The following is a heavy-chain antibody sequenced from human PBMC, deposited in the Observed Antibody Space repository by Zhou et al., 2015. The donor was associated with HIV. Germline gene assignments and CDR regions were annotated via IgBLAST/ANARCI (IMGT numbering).Heavy chain of an antibody. CDR1: GDTFSAYS. Sequence: QVQLVQSGAEVKKPGSSVKVSCKTSGDTFSAYSISWVRQAPGQGLEWMGVITPILGTRKYAQKFQGRVTVSADRSTSTAYMELRSLRSEDTAVYYCAREGVHCGGDCYSRFDAFDIWGQGTMVTVSS. D-gene: IGHD2-21*02. CDR3: AREGVHCGGDCYSRFDAFDI. J-gene: IGHJ3*02. CDR2: ITPILGTR. V-gene: IGHV1-69*06.